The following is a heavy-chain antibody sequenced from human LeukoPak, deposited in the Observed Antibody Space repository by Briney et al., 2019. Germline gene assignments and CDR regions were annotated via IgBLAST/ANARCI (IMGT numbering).Heavy chain of an antibody. V-gene: IGHV3-74*01. CDR1: GFTFSSYW. Sequence: GGSLRLSCAASGFTFSSYWMHWVRQAPGRGLVWVSRINGDGSSTINADSVKGRFTISRDNAKNTLYLQMNSLRAEDTAVYYCGSSGDSSAFDSWGQGTLVTVSS. CDR2: INGDGSST. D-gene: IGHD3-10*01. CDR3: GSSGDSSAFDS. J-gene: IGHJ4*02.